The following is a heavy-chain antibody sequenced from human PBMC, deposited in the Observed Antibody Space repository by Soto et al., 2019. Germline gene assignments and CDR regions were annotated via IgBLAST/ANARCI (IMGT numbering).Heavy chain of an antibody. CDR2: INPNSGGT. J-gene: IGHJ3*02. V-gene: IGHV1-2*04. CDR3: ARNIYGDHDAFDI. D-gene: IGHD4-17*01. Sequence: ASVKVSCKASGYTFTDYYMHWVRQAPGQGLEWMGWINPNSGGTNYAQKFRGWVTMTRDTSISTAYMELSRLRSDDTAVYYCARNIYGDHDAFDIWGQGTMVTVSS. CDR1: GYTFTDYY.